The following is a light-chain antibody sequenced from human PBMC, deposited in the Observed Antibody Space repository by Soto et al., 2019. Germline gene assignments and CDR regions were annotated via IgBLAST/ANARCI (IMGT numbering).Light chain of an antibody. Sequence: QSVLTQPASVSGSPGQSITISCTGTSSDVGSYNLVSWYQQHPGKAHQLMIYEVSKRPSGVSNRFSGSKSGNTASLTISGLQAEDEADYYCCSYAGSSTFVYVFGTGTKLTVL. J-gene: IGLJ1*01. CDR1: SSDVGSYNL. CDR2: EVS. V-gene: IGLV2-23*02. CDR3: CSYAGSSTFVYV.